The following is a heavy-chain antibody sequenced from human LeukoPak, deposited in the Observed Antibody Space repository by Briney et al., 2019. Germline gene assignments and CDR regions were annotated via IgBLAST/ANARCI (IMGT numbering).Heavy chain of an antibody. J-gene: IGHJ5*02. D-gene: IGHD6-19*01. V-gene: IGHV3-30*03. Sequence: PGGSLRLSCAASGFTFSNYGMHWVRQAPGKGLEWVAVISYDGSNKYYADSVKGRFTISRDNSKNTLYLQMNSLRAEDTAVYYCARELAVGGTWFDPWGQGTLVTVSS. CDR1: GFTFSNYG. CDR3: ARELAVGGTWFDP. CDR2: ISYDGSNK.